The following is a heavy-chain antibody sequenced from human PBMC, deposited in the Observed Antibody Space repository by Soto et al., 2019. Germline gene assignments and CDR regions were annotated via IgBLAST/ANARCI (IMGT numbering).Heavy chain of an antibody. J-gene: IGHJ4*02. CDR2: VSFDGSKN. CDR1: GFTFSSHG. Sequence: QAHLVESGGGVVQPGGSLRLSCAASGFTFSSHGMHWLRQVPGKGLEWVAVVSFDGSKNYSADSVKGRFTISRDNSKNTVYLQMNSVTTEDSAVYYCARGDSGYYLTWGQGTLLSVSS. CDR3: ARGDSGYYLT. V-gene: IGHV3-30*03. D-gene: IGHD3-22*01.